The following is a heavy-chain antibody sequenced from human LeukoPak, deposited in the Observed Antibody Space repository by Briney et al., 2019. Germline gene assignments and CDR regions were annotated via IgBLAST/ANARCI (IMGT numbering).Heavy chain of an antibody. CDR3: ARSPKRKYGSGSSYCMDV. V-gene: IGHV4-59*12. CDR1: GGSMTSNY. J-gene: IGHJ6*03. CDR2: IYYSGNT. D-gene: IGHD3-10*01. Sequence: PSETLSLTCKVSGGSMTSNYWSWIRQPPGKGLEWIGYIYYSGNTNYNPSLKSRVTMSVDTSKNQFSLKLSSVTAADTAVYYCARSPKRKYGSGSSYCMDVWGKGTTVTVSS.